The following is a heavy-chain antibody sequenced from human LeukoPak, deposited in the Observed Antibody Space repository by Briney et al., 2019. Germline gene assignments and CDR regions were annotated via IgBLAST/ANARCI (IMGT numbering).Heavy chain of an antibody. Sequence: PGGSLRLSCAASGFTFSSYEMNWVCQAPGKGLEWVAVIWYDGSNKYYADSVKGRFTISRDNSKNTLYLQMNSLRAEDTAVYYCARDSRDTAMVDYWGQGTLVTVSS. CDR3: ARDSRDTAMVDY. V-gene: IGHV3-33*08. CDR2: IWYDGSNK. D-gene: IGHD5-18*01. J-gene: IGHJ4*02. CDR1: GFTFSSYE.